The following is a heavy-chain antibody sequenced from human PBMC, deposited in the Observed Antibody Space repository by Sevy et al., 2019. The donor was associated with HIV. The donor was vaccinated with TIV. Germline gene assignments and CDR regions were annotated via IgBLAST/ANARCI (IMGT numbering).Heavy chain of an antibody. V-gene: IGHV4-59*13. D-gene: IGHD5-18*01. CDR1: GASITTYY. Sequence: SETLSLTCTVSGASITTYYWSWIRQPPGRRLEWIGYIYYSGSTNDNPSLKSRVTMSLDTSTDQFSPRLTSVTAADTDVYDGARQGGYGYGTPFDYWGPGTPVTVSS. CDR3: ARQGGYGYGTPFDY. CDR2: IYYSGST. J-gene: IGHJ4*02.